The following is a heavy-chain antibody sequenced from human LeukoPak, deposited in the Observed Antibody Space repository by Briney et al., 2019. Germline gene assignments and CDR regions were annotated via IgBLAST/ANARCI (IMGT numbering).Heavy chain of an antibody. J-gene: IGHJ5*02. D-gene: IGHD6-19*01. CDR2: IYYSGST. CDR3: ARKAAVAGTRGWFDP. Sequence: SETLSLTCTVSGGSISSSSYYWGWIRQPPGKGLEWIGSIYYSGSTYYNPSLKSRVTISVDTSKNQFSLKLSSVTAADTAVYYCARKAAVAGTRGWFDPWGQGTLVTVSS. CDR1: GGSISSSSYY. V-gene: IGHV4-39*07.